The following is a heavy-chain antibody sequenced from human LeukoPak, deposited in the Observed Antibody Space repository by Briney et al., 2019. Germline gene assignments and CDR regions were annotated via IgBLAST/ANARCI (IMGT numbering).Heavy chain of an antibody. Sequence: GASVKVSCKASGYTFTSYDINWVRQAPGQGLEWMGGIIPIFGTANYAQKFQGRVTITADESTSTAYMELSSLRSEDTAVYYCARESGSGYYPFDYWGQGTLVTVSS. CDR2: IIPIFGTA. J-gene: IGHJ4*02. CDR3: ARESGSGYYPFDY. V-gene: IGHV1-69*13. D-gene: IGHD5-12*01. CDR1: GYTFTSYD.